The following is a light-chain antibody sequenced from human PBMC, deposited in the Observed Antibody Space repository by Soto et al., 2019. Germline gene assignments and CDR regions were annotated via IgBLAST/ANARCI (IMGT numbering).Light chain of an antibody. CDR3: QQRSNWPPIT. J-gene: IGKJ5*01. V-gene: IGKV3D-20*02. CDR2: GAS. Sequence: ENVLTQSPGTLSLSPGERATLSCRAGQSVSNTFLAGYQQKPGQAPRLLIYGASNRATGIPDRFSGSGSGTDFTLTISRLEPEDFAVYYCQQRSNWPPITFGQGTRLEIK. CDR1: QSVSNTF.